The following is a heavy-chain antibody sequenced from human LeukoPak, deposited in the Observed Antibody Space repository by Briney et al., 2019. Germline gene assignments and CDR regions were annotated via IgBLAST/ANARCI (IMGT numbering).Heavy chain of an antibody. CDR2: ISGDGDST. Sequence: GGSLRLSCAASGFSFEDYALHWVRQAPGKGLEWVSLISGDGDSTFYADSVRGRFTISRDNSKHSLYLQMNSLRTEDTALYYRAKDTYKLWFGELGDWGQGTTVTVSS. CDR3: AKDTYKLWFGELGD. J-gene: IGHJ6*02. CDR1: GFSFEDYA. V-gene: IGHV3-43*02. D-gene: IGHD3-10*01.